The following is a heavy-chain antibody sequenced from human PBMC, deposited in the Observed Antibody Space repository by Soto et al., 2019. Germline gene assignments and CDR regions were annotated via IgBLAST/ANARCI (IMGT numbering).Heavy chain of an antibody. D-gene: IGHD6-25*01. CDR3: ARDGYSSDIDD. CDR2: MYYSGRT. V-gene: IGHV4-59*01. CDR1: GGSISSYY. Sequence: SETLSLTCTVSGGSISSYYWSWIRQPPGKGLEWIGYMYYSGRTNYNPSLKSRVTISVDTSKNQFSLKLSSVTAADAAVYYCARDGYSSDIDDWGQGTLVTVSS. J-gene: IGHJ4*02.